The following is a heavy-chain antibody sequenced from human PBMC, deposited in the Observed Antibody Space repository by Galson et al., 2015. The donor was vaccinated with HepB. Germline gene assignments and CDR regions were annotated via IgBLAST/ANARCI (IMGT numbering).Heavy chain of an antibody. Sequence: SLRLSCAASGFTFSYCNMDWVRQAPGKGLEWVSYISSTSSAIYYADSVKGRFTISRDNAKNSLYLQMNNLRDEDTAIYYCARDNMVAGAVDIWGQGTMVAVSS. D-gene: IGHD5-12*01. CDR3: ARDNMVAGAVDI. V-gene: IGHV3-48*02. CDR1: GFTFSYCN. J-gene: IGHJ3*02. CDR2: ISSTSSAI.